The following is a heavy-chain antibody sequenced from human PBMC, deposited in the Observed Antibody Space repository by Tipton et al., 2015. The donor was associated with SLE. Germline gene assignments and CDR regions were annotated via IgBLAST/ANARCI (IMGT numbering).Heavy chain of an antibody. CDR1: GFNLNTSG. CDR3: ASLSAPSDY. J-gene: IGHJ4*02. V-gene: IGHV3-33*03. CDR2: IWYDGTTK. Sequence: RSLRLSCAASGFNLNTSGMHWVRQAPGQGLEWVAIIWYDGTTKYYADYVEGRFTISRDNAKNTLSLQMNSLRVDDTGVYYCASLSAPSDYWGQGTLVTVSS.